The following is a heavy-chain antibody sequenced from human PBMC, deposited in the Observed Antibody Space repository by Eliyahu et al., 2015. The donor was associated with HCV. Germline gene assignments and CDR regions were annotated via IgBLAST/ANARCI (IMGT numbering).Heavy chain of an antibody. CDR2: IWNDGSN. V-gene: IGHV3-33*08. CDR3: AREDGLRYSDWGDAFDI. Sequence: QVQLAESGGGVVQPGRSLRLSCAXSGFXFXXYVMHWVRQAPGKGLEWVAVIWNDGSNNYADSVKGRFIISRDNSKNTLYLQMNSLRVEDTAVYYCAREDGLRYSDWGDAFDIWGQGTMVTVSS. J-gene: IGHJ3*02. CDR1: GFXFXXYV. D-gene: IGHD3-9*01.